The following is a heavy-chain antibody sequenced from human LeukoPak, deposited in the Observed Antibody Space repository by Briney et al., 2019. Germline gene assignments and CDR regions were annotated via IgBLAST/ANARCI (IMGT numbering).Heavy chain of an antibody. D-gene: IGHD3-3*01. CDR2: IWYDGSNK. J-gene: IGHJ5*02. CDR1: GFTFSSYG. V-gene: IGHV3-33*06. CDR3: AKDEKCYDFWSGYYYNWFDP. Sequence: PGRSLRLSCAASGFTFSSYGMHWVCQAPGKGLEWVAVIWYDGSNKYYADSVKGRFTISRDNSKNTLYLQMNSLRAEDTAVYYCAKDEKCYDFWSGYYYNWFDPWGQGTLVTVSS.